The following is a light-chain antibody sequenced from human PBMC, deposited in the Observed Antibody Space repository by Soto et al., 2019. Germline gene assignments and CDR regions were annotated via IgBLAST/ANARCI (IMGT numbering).Light chain of an antibody. CDR2: DAS. CDR1: QSISTW. Sequence: DIQMAQSPSTLSASVGDIVTITCRASQSISTWLAWYQQKPGKALKLLISDASPLRSGVPSRFSGSGSGTEFTLTISSLQPDDFATYYCQQYSSYSWMFGQGTKVEF. J-gene: IGKJ1*01. CDR3: QQYSSYSWM. V-gene: IGKV1-5*01.